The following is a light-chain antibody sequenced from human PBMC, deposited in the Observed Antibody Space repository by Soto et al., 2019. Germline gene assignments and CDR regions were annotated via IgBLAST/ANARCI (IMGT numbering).Light chain of an antibody. J-gene: IGKJ5*01. CDR1: QSVSSY. CDR3: QQRSNWPKIT. V-gene: IGKV3-11*01. CDR2: DAS. Sequence: EIVLTQSPATLSLSPGERANLSCRASQSVSSYLAWYQQKPGQAHRLIIYDASNRATGIPARFSGSVSGTDFTLTISSLEPEDFAVYYCQQRSNWPKITFGQGTRLETK.